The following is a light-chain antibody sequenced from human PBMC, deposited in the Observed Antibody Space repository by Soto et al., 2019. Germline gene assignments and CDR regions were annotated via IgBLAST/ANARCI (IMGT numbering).Light chain of an antibody. Sequence: DIQMTQSPSTLSASVGDRVTITCRASQSINIWLAWYQQKPGQAPKVLIYDASSLGSGVPTRFSGSGSGTEFTLTISSLQLDDIATYYCQQYNTFLTFGQGTRLEIK. CDR3: QQYNTFLT. J-gene: IGKJ5*01. CDR2: DAS. V-gene: IGKV1-5*01. CDR1: QSINIW.